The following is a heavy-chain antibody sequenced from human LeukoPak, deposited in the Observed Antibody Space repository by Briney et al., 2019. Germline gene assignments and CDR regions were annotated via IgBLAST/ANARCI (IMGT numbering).Heavy chain of an antibody. CDR2: IDPSDSYT. Sequence: GESLKISCKGSGYSLTSYWISWVRQMPGKGLEWMGRIDPSDSYTNYSPSFQGHVTISADKSISTAYLQWSSLKASDTAMYYCARRPITMVRGVIITNPFDYWGQGTLVTVSS. D-gene: IGHD3-10*01. J-gene: IGHJ4*02. V-gene: IGHV5-10-1*01. CDR1: GYSLTSYW. CDR3: ARRPITMVRGVIITNPFDY.